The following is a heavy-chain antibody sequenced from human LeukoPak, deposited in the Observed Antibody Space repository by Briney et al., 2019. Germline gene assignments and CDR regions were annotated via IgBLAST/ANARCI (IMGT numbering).Heavy chain of an antibody. V-gene: IGHV4-34*01. CDR1: GGSFSGYY. Sequence: SETLSLTCAVYGGSFSGYYWSWIRQPPGRGLEWIGEINHSGSTNYNPSLKSRVTISVDTSKNQFSLKLSSVTAADTAVYYCARGRWSYYAFDIWGQGTMVTVSS. J-gene: IGHJ3*02. D-gene: IGHD1-26*01. CDR3: ARGRWSYYAFDI. CDR2: INHSGST.